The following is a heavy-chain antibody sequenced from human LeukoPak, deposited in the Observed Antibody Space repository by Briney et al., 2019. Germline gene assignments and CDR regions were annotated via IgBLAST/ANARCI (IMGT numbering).Heavy chain of an antibody. CDR1: GYSFTSYW. Sequence: GESLKISCKGSGYSFTSYWIGWVRQMPGKGLEWMGIIYPGDSDTRYSPSFQGQVTISADKSTSTAYLQWSSLKASDTAMYYCARHCPGSIVAREGCYGMDVWGQGTTVTVSS. J-gene: IGHJ6*02. V-gene: IGHV5-51*01. D-gene: IGHD5-12*01. CDR3: ARHCPGSIVAREGCYGMDV. CDR2: IYPGDSDT.